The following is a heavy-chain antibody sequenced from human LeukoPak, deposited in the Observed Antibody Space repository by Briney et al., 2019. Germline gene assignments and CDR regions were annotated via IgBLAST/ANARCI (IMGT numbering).Heavy chain of an antibody. CDR1: GFTFSDYY. J-gene: IGHJ4*02. CDR3: ARAGTGYYSEGGDY. CDR2: TSSGGSTI. Sequence: TGGSLRLSCAASGFTFSDYYMSWIRQAPGKGLEWASYTSSGGSTIHYADSVKGRFTVSRDNAKKSLYLQMNSLRAEDTAVYYCARAGTGYYSEGGDYWGQGTLVTVSS. D-gene: IGHD3-22*01. V-gene: IGHV3-11*01.